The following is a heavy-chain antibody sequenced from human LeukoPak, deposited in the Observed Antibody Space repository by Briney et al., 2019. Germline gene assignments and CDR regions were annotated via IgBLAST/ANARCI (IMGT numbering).Heavy chain of an antibody. CDR1: GSPFSSYA. CDR3: ARGGVYCSGGSCNPLRFDY. Sequence: PGGSLRLSCAASGSPFSSYAMSWVRQAPGKGLEWVSGISTNGWSTSYADFVKGRFTISRNNPRNTLYMEMNSLRAEDTAVYYCARGGVYCSGGSCNPLRFDYWGQGTLVTVSS. CDR2: ISTNGWST. V-gene: IGHV3-23*01. J-gene: IGHJ4*02. D-gene: IGHD2-15*01.